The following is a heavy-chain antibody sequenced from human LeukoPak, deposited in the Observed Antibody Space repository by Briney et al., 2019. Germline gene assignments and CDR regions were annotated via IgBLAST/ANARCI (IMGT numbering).Heavy chain of an antibody. J-gene: IGHJ4*02. CDR2: TNPNSGGT. CDR1: GYTFTGYY. D-gene: IGHD2-21*01. CDR3: ARGPHIVVAIGYYFDY. V-gene: IGHV1-2*04. Sequence: GASVKVSCKASGYTFTGYYMHWVRQAPGQGLEWMGWTNPNSGGTNYAQKFQGWVTMTRDTSISTAYMELSRLRSDDTAVYYCARGPHIVVAIGYYFDYWGQGTLVTVSS.